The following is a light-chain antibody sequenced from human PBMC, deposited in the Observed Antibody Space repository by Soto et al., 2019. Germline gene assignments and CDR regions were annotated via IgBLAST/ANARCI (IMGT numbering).Light chain of an antibody. V-gene: IGLV2-14*01. Sequence: SVLAPPASLSGSPWQSITISCTGNRSDLCSYNFVSWYQQHSGKAPRLLIYDVTNRPSGVSNRFSGSKSGNTASLTISGLQAEDEADYYCSSYAGSSALEVFGTGTKVTVL. CDR1: RSDLCSYNF. CDR3: SSYAGSSALEV. CDR2: DVT. J-gene: IGLJ1*01.